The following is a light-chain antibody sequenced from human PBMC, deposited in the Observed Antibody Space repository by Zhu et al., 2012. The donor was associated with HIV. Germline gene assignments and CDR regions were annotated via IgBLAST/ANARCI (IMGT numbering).Light chain of an antibody. V-gene: IGKV3-11*01. CDR1: QGISLY. CDR3: QQRLSWPLT. CDR2: DTS. J-gene: IGKJ4*01. Sequence: EVVMTQSPATLSVSAGERATLSCRASQGISLYLAWYQQKPGQVPRLLIYDTSNRATGVPARFSGSGSGTDFTLTISTLEPEDFAVYYCQQRLSWPLTFGGGTKVEI.